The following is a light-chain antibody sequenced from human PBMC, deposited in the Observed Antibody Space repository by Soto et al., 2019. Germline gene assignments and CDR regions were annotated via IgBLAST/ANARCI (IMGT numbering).Light chain of an antibody. CDR2: GAS. CDR1: QSLNRD. CDR3: QQYGSSPGT. V-gene: IGKV3-20*01. Sequence: EIVLTQSPGTLSLSPGERATLSCRASQSLNRDLAWYQQKPGQSPRLLIFGASIRATGIPARFSGSGSGTEFTLTISRLEPEDFAVYYCQQYGSSPGTFGQGTKVDI. J-gene: IGKJ1*01.